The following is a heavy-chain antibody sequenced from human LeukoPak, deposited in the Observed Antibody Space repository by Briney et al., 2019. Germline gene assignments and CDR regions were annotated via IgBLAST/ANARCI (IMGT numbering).Heavy chain of an antibody. CDR1: GFTFRSYW. V-gene: IGHV3-74*01. J-gene: IGHJ4*02. CDR2: VIRGGSFT. D-gene: IGHD7-27*01. Sequence: GGSLRLSCAASGFTFRSYWMHWVRQAPGKGLEWVSRVIRGGSFTNYADSVKGRFTISRDNAKNTLYLQMSSLRAEDTAVYFCVRDGDDLNFDYWGQGSLVTVSS. CDR3: VRDGDDLNFDY.